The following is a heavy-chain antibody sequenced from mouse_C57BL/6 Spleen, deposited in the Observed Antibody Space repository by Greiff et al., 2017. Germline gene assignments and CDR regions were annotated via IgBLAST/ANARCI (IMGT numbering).Heavy chain of an antibody. Sequence: VQLKESGPELVKPGASVKIPCKASGYTFTDYNMDWVKQSHGKSLEWIGDINPNNGGTIYNQKFKGKATLTVAKSSSTAYMELRSLTSEDTAVYYCARDYGFYWYFDVWGTGTTVTVSS. CDR2: INPNNGGT. V-gene: IGHV1-18*01. J-gene: IGHJ1*03. D-gene: IGHD1-2*01. CDR3: ARDYGFYWYFDV. CDR1: GYTFTDYN.